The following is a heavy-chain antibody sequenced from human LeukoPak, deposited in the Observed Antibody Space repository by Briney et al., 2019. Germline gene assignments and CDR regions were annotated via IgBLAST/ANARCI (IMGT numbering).Heavy chain of an antibody. CDR1: GYTFTGHY. V-gene: IGHV1-2*02. Sequence: ASVKVSCKASGYTFTGHYMHRVRQAPGQGLEWMGWINPNSGGTNYAQKFQGRVTMTRDTSISTAYTELSRLRSDDTAVYYCARVAVTTRVLDYWGQGTLVTVSS. CDR3: ARVAVTTRVLDY. CDR2: INPNSGGT. J-gene: IGHJ4*02. D-gene: IGHD4-17*01.